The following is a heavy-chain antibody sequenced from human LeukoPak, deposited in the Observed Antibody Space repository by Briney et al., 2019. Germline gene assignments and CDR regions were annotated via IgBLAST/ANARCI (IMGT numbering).Heavy chain of an antibody. CDR1: GGTFSSYA. V-gene: IGHV1-69*05. J-gene: IGHJ5*02. CDR3: ARGNFVWGSYRRNWFDP. Sequence: SVKVSCKASGGTFSSYAISWVRQAPGQGLEWMGGIIPIFGTANYAQKLQGRVTMTTDTSTSTAYMELRSLRSDDTAVYYCARGNFVWGSYRRNWFDPWGQGTLVTVSS. CDR2: IIPIFGTA. D-gene: IGHD3-16*02.